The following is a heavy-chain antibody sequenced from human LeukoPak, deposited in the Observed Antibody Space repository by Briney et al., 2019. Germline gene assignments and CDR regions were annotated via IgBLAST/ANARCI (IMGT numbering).Heavy chain of an antibody. J-gene: IGHJ4*02. D-gene: IGHD5-24*01. CDR2: ISSSGSTI. CDR3: ARAPVEMATILDY. V-gene: IGHV3-11*01. Sequence: GGSLRLSCAASGFTFSDYYMSWIRQAPGKGLEWVSYISSSGSTIYYADSVKGRFTISRDNAKNSLYLQMNSLRAEDTAVYYCARAPVEMATILDYWGQGTLVTVSS. CDR1: GFTFSDYY.